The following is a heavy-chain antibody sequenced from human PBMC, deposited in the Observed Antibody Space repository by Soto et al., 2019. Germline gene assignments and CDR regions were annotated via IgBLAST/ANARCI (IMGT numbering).Heavy chain of an antibody. J-gene: IGHJ3*02. CDR3: ASDDYGDYAGDAFDI. Sequence: GGSLRLSCAASGFTFSSDAMHWVRQAPGKGLEWVAVISYDGSNKYYADSVKGRFTISRDNSKNTLYLQMNSLRAEDTAVYYCASDDYGDYAGDAFDIWGQGTMVTVSS. D-gene: IGHD4-17*01. V-gene: IGHV3-30-3*01. CDR1: GFTFSSDA. CDR2: ISYDGSNK.